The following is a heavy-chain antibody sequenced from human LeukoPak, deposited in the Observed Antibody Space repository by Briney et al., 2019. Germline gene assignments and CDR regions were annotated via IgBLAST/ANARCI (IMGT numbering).Heavy chain of an antibody. CDR3: ASWAEYSDDY. J-gene: IGHJ4*02. V-gene: IGHV3-21*01. D-gene: IGHD5-18*01. Sequence: GGSLRLSCAASGFTFSSYSMNWVRQAPGKGLEGVSSISSSSSYIYYADSVKGRFTISRDNAKNSLYLQMNSLRAEDTAVYYCASWAEYSDDYWGQGTLVTVSS. CDR1: GFTFSSYS. CDR2: ISSSSSYI.